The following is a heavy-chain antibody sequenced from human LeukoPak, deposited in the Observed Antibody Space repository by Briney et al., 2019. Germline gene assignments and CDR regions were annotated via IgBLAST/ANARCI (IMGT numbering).Heavy chain of an antibody. D-gene: IGHD3-22*01. CDR1: GFTFDDSA. CDR3: VKDKTAWLFGGEYYHYGMDV. Sequence: GRSLRLSCATSGFTFDDSAMPWVRQAPGKGLEWVAGINWNRRKIGYADSVRGRFTISTDSAKNSLYLQMNSLRPEDTALYYCVKDKTAWLFGGEYYHYGMDVWGQGTTVTVSS. J-gene: IGHJ6*02. V-gene: IGHV3-9*01. CDR2: INWNRRKI.